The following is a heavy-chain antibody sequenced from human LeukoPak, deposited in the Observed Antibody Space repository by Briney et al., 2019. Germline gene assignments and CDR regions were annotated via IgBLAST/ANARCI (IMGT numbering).Heavy chain of an antibody. D-gene: IGHD6-6*01. V-gene: IGHV3-48*03. CDR3: ARGLSSLDY. Sequence: GGSLRLSCAASGFTFSSYDMNWVRQAPGKGLEWVSYISGSGTTVYYADSVKGRFTISRDNARNSLYLQMNSLRAEDTAVYYCARGLSSLDYWGQGTLVTVPS. CDR1: GFTFSSYD. J-gene: IGHJ4*02. CDR2: ISGSGTTV.